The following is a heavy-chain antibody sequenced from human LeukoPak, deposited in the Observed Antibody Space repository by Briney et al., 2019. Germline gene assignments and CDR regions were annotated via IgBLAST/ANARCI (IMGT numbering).Heavy chain of an antibody. CDR1: IGSIGNDY. V-gene: IGHV4-59*01. J-gene: IGHJ4*02. Sequence: SETLSLTCTVSIGSIGNDYWSWLRQSPGKGLEWIAYDHHSESPNYNPSLKSRVTISVDRSNNRFFLQLSSVTAADTAVYYCARENKGTLHDSTAAFHYWGQGTLVTVSS. D-gene: IGHD1-7*01. CDR3: ARENKGTLHDSTAAFHY. CDR2: DHHSESP.